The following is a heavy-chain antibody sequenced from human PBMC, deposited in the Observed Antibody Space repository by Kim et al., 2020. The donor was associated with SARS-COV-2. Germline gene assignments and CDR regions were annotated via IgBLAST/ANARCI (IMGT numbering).Heavy chain of an antibody. D-gene: IGHD1-26*01. V-gene: IGHV1-18*01. CDR1: GYTFTSYG. J-gene: IGHJ5*02. CDR3: ARVPSAKWEDNWFDP. CDR2: ISAYNGNT. Sequence: ASVKVSCKASGYTFTSYGISWVRQAPGQGLEWMGWISAYNGNTNYAQKLQGRVTMTTDTSTSTAYMELRSLRSDETAVYYCARVPSAKWEDNWFDPWGQGTLVTVSS.